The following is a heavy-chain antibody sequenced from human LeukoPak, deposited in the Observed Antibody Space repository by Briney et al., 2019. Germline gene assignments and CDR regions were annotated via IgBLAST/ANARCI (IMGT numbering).Heavy chain of an antibody. CDR3: AREATVVRGNTIDP. CDR1: GFTFSSYS. V-gene: IGHV3-21*01. CDR2: LSSRSTYI. D-gene: IGHD3-10*01. Sequence: GGPLRLSCAASGFTFSSYSMSWVRQAPGKGLEWVSSLSSRSTYIYYADSVKGRFTISRDNARNSLYLQMNSLRADDAAVYYCAREATVVRGNTIDPWGQGTLVTVSS. J-gene: IGHJ5*02.